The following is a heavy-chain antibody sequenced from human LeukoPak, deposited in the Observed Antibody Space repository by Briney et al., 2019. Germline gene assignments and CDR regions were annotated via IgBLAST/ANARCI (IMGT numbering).Heavy chain of an antibody. CDR1: GYTFISYD. CDR3: ARGPYYYDRSGYYHFGY. D-gene: IGHD3-22*01. V-gene: IGHV1-8*01. CDR2: MNPNSGNT. Sequence: ASVKVSCKASGYTFISYDINWVRQATRQGLEWMGWMNPNSGNTGYAQKFQGRVTMTRSTSISTAYMELSSLRSEDTAVYYCARGPYYYDRSGYYHFGYWGQGTLVTVSS. J-gene: IGHJ4*02.